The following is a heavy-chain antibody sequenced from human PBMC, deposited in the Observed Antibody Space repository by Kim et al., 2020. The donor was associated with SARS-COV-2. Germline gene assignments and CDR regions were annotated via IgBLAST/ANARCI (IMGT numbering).Heavy chain of an antibody. Sequence: ASVKVSCKASGYTFTSYGISWVRQAPGQGLEWMGWISAYNGNTNYAQKLQGRVTMTTDTSTSTAYMELRSLRSDDTAVYYCARGQYQLLLTPLFDYWGQGTLVTVSS. J-gene: IGHJ4*02. D-gene: IGHD2-2*01. CDR3: ARGQYQLLLTPLFDY. V-gene: IGHV1-18*04. CDR1: GYTFTSYG. CDR2: ISAYNGNT.